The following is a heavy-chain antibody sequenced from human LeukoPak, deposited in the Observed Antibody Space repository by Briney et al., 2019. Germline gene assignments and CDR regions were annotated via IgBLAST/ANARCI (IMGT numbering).Heavy chain of an antibody. CDR2: MNPNSGNT. CDR1: GYTFTSYY. Sequence: ASVKVSCKASGYTFTSYYMHWVRQATGQGLEWMGWMNPNSGNTGYAQKFQGRVTMTRNTSISTAYMELSSLRSEDTAAYYCARGRYYDILTGYLYYFDYWGQGTLVTVSS. D-gene: IGHD3-9*01. J-gene: IGHJ4*02. CDR3: ARGRYYDILTGYLYYFDY. V-gene: IGHV1-8*02.